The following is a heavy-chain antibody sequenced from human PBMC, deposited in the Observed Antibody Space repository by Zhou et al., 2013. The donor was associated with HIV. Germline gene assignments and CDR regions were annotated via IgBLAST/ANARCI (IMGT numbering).Heavy chain of an antibody. CDR1: VDTVTNYG. CDR2: ISGYNGDT. J-gene: IGHJ6*03. Sequence: QVQLVQSGAEVKKPGASVKVSCKALVDTVTNYGVSWVRQAPGQGLEWMGWISGYNGDTNYVQHFQGRVTMTSDTSTNTVYMELRSLRSDDTAVYYCASGGRGSYAYFNNYMDVWGKGTTVTVSS. D-gene: IGHD3-16*01. CDR3: ASGGRGSYAYFNNYMDV. V-gene: IGHV1-18*01.